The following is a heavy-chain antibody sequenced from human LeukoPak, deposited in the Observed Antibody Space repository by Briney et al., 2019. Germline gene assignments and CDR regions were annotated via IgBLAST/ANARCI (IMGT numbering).Heavy chain of an antibody. CDR1: GFTFSSYG. D-gene: IGHD1-26*01. J-gene: IGHJ4*02. Sequence: GGSLRVSGAASGFTFSSYGMHGVRQAPAKGLEGVAVIWYDGSNKYYADSVKGRFTISRDNSKNTLYLQMNSLRAEDTAEYYCARPTYSGSYYWFDYWGQGTLVTVSS. CDR3: ARPTYSGSYYWFDY. CDR2: IWYDGSNK. V-gene: IGHV3-33*01.